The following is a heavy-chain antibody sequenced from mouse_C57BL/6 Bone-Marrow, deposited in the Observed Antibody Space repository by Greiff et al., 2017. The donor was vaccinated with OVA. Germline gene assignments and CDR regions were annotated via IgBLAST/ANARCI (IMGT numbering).Heavy chain of an antibody. J-gene: IGHJ3*01. CDR1: GFTFSSYG. Sequence: EVNVVESGGDLVKPGGSLKLSCAASGFTFSSYGMSWVRQTPDKRLEWVATISSGGSYTYYPDSVKGRFTISRDNAKNTLYLQMSSLKSEDTAMYYCARHAYGSGFAYWGQGTLVTVSA. CDR2: ISSGGSYT. D-gene: IGHD1-1*01. V-gene: IGHV5-6*01. CDR3: ARHAYGSGFAY.